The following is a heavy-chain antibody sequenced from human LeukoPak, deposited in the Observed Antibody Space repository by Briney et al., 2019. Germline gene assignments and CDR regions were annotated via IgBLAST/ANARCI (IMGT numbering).Heavy chain of an antibody. CDR2: IKQDGSEK. Sequence: PGGSLRLSCAVSGFSVSGYWMTWVRQAPGKGLEWVANIKQDGSEKNYVDPVKGRFTISRDNAENSLFLQMNSLRVEDTAVYYCAREWQGGIAAAGTRIEGDYWGQGILVAVSS. CDR1: GFSVSGYW. CDR3: AREWQGGIAAAGTRIEGDY. V-gene: IGHV3-7*01. D-gene: IGHD6-13*01. J-gene: IGHJ4*02.